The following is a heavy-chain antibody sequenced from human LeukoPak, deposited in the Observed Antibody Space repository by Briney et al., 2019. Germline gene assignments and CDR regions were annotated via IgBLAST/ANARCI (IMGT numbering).Heavy chain of an antibody. CDR2: ITWDSGTI. V-gene: IGHV3-9*01. CDR3: AKGKSIASLWYMDV. Sequence: GGSLRLSCEASGFSLGDYAMHWVRQIPGKGLEWVSGITWDSGTIDYAGSVRGRFTTSRDNAKNSLYLQMNTLRPEDTAIYYCAKGKSIASLWYMDVWGKGTTVIVSS. CDR1: GFSLGDYA. J-gene: IGHJ6*04. D-gene: IGHD2-15*01.